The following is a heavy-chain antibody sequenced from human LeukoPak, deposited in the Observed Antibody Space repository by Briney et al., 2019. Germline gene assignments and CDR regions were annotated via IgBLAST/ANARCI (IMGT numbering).Heavy chain of an antibody. V-gene: IGHV4-39*01. CDR2: IYFSGTT. CDR3: ARPTTPTYSSSWSSLSFYY. Sequence: PSETLSLTCTVSGGSISSGSYYWGWIRQPPGKGLEWIGSIYFSGTTFYNPSLKSRVTISVDTSKNQFSLNLSSVTAADTAVYYCARPTTPTYSSSWSSLSFYYWGQGTLVTVSS. J-gene: IGHJ4*02. D-gene: IGHD6-13*01. CDR1: GGSISSGSYY.